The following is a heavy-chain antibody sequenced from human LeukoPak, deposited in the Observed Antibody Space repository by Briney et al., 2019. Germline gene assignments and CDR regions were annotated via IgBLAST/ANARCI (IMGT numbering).Heavy chain of an antibody. V-gene: IGHV4-39*01. Sequence: SETLSPTCTVSGGSISSSSYYWVWIRQSPGEGLEWIGNIYYSGNTFYNPSLKSRVTISVDTSKNQFSLNLSSVTAADTAVYYCARGIYASGNYYNFDYWGQGTLVTVSS. J-gene: IGHJ4*02. D-gene: IGHD3-10*01. CDR2: IYYSGNT. CDR3: ARGIYASGNYYNFDY. CDR1: GGSISSSSYY.